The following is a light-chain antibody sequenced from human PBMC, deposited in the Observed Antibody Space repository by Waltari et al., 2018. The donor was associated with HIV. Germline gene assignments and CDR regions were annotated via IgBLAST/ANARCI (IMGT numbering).Light chain of an antibody. CDR1: SLRKYS. J-gene: IGLJ1*01. Sequence: SSELTQDPAVSVALGQTVRITCQGDSLRKYSANWYQQKPGQAPVLVMYGKSNYASGIPDRFSCSTSGDTASLTITGAQAEDEADYYCDSRDSNDIHHVFGTGTKVTV. CDR2: GKS. CDR3: DSRDSNDIHHV. V-gene: IGLV3-19*01.